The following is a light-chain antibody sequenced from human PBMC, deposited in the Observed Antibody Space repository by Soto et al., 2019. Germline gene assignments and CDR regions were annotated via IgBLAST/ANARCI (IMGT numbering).Light chain of an antibody. CDR3: QSYDSSLSALYV. Sequence: SVLAQPPSVSGAPGQTVTISCTGNSSNIGAGYDVHWYHHLPGTAPKLLIYANNIRPSGVPDRFSGSKSGTSASLAITGLQAEDEADYYCQSYDSSLSALYVFGTGTKLTVL. CDR2: ANN. V-gene: IGLV1-40*01. CDR1: SSNIGAGYD. J-gene: IGLJ1*01.